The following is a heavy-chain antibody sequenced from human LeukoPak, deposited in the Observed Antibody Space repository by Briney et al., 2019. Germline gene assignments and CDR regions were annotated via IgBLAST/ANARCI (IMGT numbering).Heavy chain of an antibody. V-gene: IGHV1-18*01. CDR3: ARDSEGDYYDSSGYYAPQSY. Sequence: GASVKVSCKASGGTFSSYAISWVRQAPGQGLEWMGWISAYNGNTNYAQKLQGRVTMTTDTSTSTAYMELRSLRSDDTAVYYCARDSEGDYYDSSGYYAPQSYWGQGTLVTVSS. J-gene: IGHJ4*02. CDR1: GGTFSSYA. CDR2: ISAYNGNT. D-gene: IGHD3-22*01.